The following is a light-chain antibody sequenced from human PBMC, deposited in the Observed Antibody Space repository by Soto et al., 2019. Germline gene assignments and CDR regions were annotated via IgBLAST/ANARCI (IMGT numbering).Light chain of an antibody. CDR2: GNK. CDR3: QSYDSSLSVSYV. V-gene: IGLV1-40*01. CDR1: GSNIGAGYD. Sequence: QSVLTQPPSVSVAPGQRVTISCTGSGSNIGAGYDVHWYQQRPGTAPKLLIYGNKNRPSGVPDRFSGSKSGTSASLAITGLQAEDEADYYCQSYDSSLSVSYVFGTGTKVTVL. J-gene: IGLJ1*01.